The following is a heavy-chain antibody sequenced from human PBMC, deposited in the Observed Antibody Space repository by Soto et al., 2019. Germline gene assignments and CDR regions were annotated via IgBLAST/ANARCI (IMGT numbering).Heavy chain of an antibody. V-gene: IGHV1-18*04. CDR1: GYTFKNYG. J-gene: IGHJ4*02. Sequence: QDHLVHSGAEVKKPGASAKVSCKASGYTFKNYGINWVRQASGRGLEWVAWISVYNGDISYAQHFQGKVTVTTETHTNTAYMEHRSLRPDDTAVYFCVLGGLETGYYRDMDYWGQGTLVSVSS. CDR2: ISVYNGDI. CDR3: VLGGLETGYYRDMDY. D-gene: IGHD3-9*01.